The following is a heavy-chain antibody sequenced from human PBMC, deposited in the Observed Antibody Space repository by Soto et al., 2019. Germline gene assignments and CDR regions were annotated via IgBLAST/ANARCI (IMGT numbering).Heavy chain of an antibody. Sequence: GGSLRLSSTASGFTFNTHWMHWVRQAPGKGLVWVSRIYFDGNTTNYADSVKVRLTVSRDNAKNTVYLHVDTLRDEDTAVYYCARGGAIGVDYWGQGTLVTVSS. CDR1: GFTFNTHW. CDR3: ARGGAIGVDY. J-gene: IGHJ4*02. CDR2: IYFDGNTT. D-gene: IGHD3-3*01. V-gene: IGHV3-74*01.